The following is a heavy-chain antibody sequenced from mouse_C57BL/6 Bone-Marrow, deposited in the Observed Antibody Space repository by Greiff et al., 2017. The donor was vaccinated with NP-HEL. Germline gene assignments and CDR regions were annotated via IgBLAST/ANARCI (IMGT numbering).Heavy chain of an antibody. J-gene: IGHJ2*01. V-gene: IGHV1-55*01. CDR2: IYPGSGST. CDR3: ARDGGGAAQANDY. CDR1: GYTFTSYW. D-gene: IGHD3-2*02. Sequence: QVQLQQPGAELVKPGASVKMSCKASGYTFTSYWITWVKQRPGQGLEWIGDIYPGSGSTNYNEKFKSKATLTVDTSSSTAYMQLSSLTSEDSAVYYCARDGGGAAQANDYWGQGTTLTVSS.